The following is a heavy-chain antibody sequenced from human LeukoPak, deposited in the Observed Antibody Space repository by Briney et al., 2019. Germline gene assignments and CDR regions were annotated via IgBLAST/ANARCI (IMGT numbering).Heavy chain of an antibody. CDR3: ARGPPALDYGDPFDY. CDR2: VIPMFGTA. Sequence: GASVKVSCKTSGGTFSSFAISWVRQAPGLGLEWMGGVIPMFGTANYAQKFQGRVTITADTSTSTAYMELSSLRSEDTAVYYCARGPPALDYGDPFDYWGQGTLVTVSS. J-gene: IGHJ4*02. CDR1: GGTFSSFA. D-gene: IGHD4-17*01. V-gene: IGHV1-69*06.